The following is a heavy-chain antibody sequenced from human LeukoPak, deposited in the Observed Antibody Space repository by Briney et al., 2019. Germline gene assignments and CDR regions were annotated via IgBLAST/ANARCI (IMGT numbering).Heavy chain of an antibody. Sequence: SQTLSLTCTVAGGSISSRGYYWSWIHQHPGKGPERIGYIYYSGGTYYNPSLKRRVTISVDTSKNQFSLKLSSVTAADTAVYYCARGAAGIEPFDYWGQGTLVTVSS. CDR2: IYYSGGT. CDR1: GGSISSRGYY. V-gene: IGHV4-31*03. J-gene: IGHJ4*02. CDR3: ARGAAGIEPFDY. D-gene: IGHD6-13*01.